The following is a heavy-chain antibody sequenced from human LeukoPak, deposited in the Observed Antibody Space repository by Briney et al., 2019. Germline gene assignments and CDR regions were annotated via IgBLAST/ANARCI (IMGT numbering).Heavy chain of an antibody. Sequence: HPWGSLRLSCAASGFTFSRNWMYWVRQAPGKGLVWVSRINIDGSSTSYADSVKGRFTISRDNAKNTLYLQMNSLRAEDTAVYYCASGSGSYFPGYWGQGTLVTVSS. D-gene: IGHD3-10*01. CDR3: ASGSGSYFPGY. CDR1: GFTFSRNW. J-gene: IGHJ4*02. CDR2: INIDGSST. V-gene: IGHV3-74*01.